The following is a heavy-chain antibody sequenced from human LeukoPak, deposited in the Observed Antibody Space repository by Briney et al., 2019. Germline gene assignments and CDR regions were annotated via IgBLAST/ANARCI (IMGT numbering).Heavy chain of an antibody. J-gene: IGHJ4*02. Sequence: GGSLRLSCAASGFTFSSYAMSWVRQAPGKGLEWVSAISGSGGSTYYADSVKGRFTISRDNSKNTLYLQMNSLRAEDTAVYYCARILRRYYYDSSGYFDYWGQGTLVTVSS. CDR1: GFTFSSYA. CDR3: ARILRRYYYDSSGYFDY. V-gene: IGHV3-23*01. D-gene: IGHD3-22*01. CDR2: ISGSGGST.